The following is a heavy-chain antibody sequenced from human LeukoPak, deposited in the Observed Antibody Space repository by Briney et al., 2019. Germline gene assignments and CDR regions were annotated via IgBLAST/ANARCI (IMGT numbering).Heavy chain of an antibody. V-gene: IGHV3-43*02. J-gene: IGHJ4*02. CDR3: VKDTGRSGYYYGPVDY. D-gene: IGHD3-22*01. Sequence: QPGGSLRLSCAASGFTFDDYAMHWVRQAPGKGLEWVSLISESGGSTYYADSVKGRFTISRDNSKNSLYLQINSLRTEDTAFYYCVKDTGRSGYYYGPVDYWGQGALVTVSS. CDR2: ISESGGST. CDR1: GFTFDDYA.